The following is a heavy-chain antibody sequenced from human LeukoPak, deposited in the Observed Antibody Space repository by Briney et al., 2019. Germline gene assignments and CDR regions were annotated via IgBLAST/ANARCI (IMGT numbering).Heavy chain of an antibody. CDR3: AKLPTGYPNWLDP. V-gene: IGHV3-23*01. Sequence: GGSLRLSCAASGFTFSSYAMSWVRQAPGKGLEWVSVISGSGGNTYYADSVKGRFTISRDNSKNTLYLQMNSLRAEDTAVYYCAKLPTGYPNWLDPWGQGTLVTVSS. CDR1: GFTFSSYA. D-gene: IGHD3-9*01. J-gene: IGHJ5*02. CDR2: ISGSGGNT.